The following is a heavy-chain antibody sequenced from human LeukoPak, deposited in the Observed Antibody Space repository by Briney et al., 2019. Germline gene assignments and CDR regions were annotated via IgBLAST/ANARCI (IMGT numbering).Heavy chain of an antibody. J-gene: IGHJ4*02. CDR2: VNSDGSTT. V-gene: IGHV3-74*01. CDR3: ARARYYDSPDY. Sequence: TGGSLRLSCAASGFTFSSYWMHWVRQAPGKGLVWVSRVNSDGSTTNYADSVKGRFTISRDNAKNTLYMQMNSLRAEDTAVYYCARARYYDSPDYWGQGTLVTVSS. D-gene: IGHD3-22*01. CDR1: GFTFSSYW.